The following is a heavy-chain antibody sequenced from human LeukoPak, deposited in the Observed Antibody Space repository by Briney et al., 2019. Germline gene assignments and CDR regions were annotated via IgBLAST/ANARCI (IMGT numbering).Heavy chain of an antibody. D-gene: IGHD6-19*01. Sequence: SETLSLTCAVSGGSVSSRNWWTWVRQSPGKGLEWIGEVHHSGTTNYNPSLQSRVTMSVDKSKNQFSLKLSSVTAADTAVNYCASQAYSSGRLVDNWGRGTLVTVSS. CDR3: ASQAYSSGRLVDN. CDR2: VHHSGTT. CDR1: GGSVSSRNW. J-gene: IGHJ4*02. V-gene: IGHV4-4*02.